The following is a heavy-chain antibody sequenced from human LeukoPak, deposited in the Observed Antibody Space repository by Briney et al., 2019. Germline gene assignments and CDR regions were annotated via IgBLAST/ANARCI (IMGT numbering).Heavy chain of an antibody. CDR1: GFTFSGRW. V-gene: IGHV3-7*01. J-gene: IGHJ4*02. D-gene: IGHD1-26*01. CDR3: AKGVGAQTDY. CDR2: INQDGTDK. Sequence: GGSLRLSCAASGFTFSGRWMSWLRQAPGKGLEWVANINQDGTDKYYVDSVKGRFTISRDNSMNTLYLQMNSLRAGDTAVYYCAKGVGAQTDYWGQGTLVTVSS.